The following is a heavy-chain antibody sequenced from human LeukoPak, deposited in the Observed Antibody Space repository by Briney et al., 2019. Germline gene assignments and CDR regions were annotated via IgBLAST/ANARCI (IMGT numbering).Heavy chain of an antibody. CDR3: ARTSLDFGEFLNFDY. CDR2: IYYSGST. CDR1: GGSISSYY. Sequence: PSETPSLTCTVSGGSISSYYWSWIRQPPGKGLEWIGYIYYSGSTNYNPSLKSRVTISVDTSKNQFSLKLSSVTAADTAVYYCARTSLDFGEFLNFDYWGQGTLVTVSS. D-gene: IGHD3-10*01. V-gene: IGHV4-59*08. J-gene: IGHJ4*02.